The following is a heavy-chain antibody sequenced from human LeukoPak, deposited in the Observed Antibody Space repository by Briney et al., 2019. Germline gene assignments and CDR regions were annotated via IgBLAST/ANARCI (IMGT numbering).Heavy chain of an antibody. CDR1: GFTVSSNY. V-gene: IGHV3-66*02. CDR3: ARDGNYYDSSGYHIIDY. CDR2: IYSGGST. J-gene: IGHJ4*02. Sequence: GGSLRLSCAASGFTVSSNYMSWVRQAPGKGLEWVSVIYSGGSTYYADSVKGRFTISRDNSKNTLYLQMGAEDTAVYYCARDGNYYDSSGYHIIDYWGQGTLVTVSS. D-gene: IGHD3-22*01.